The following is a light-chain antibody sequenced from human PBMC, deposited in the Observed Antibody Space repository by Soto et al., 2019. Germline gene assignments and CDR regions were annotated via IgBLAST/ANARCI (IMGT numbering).Light chain of an antibody. CDR2: EVS. Sequence: QSVLTQPASVSGSPGQSITISCTGTRSDVGSYNLVSWYQQHPGKAPKLMIYEVSKRPSGVSNRFSGSKSGNTASLTISGLQAEDEADYYCCSYAGSSTLGVFGGGTKVTVL. CDR3: CSYAGSSTLGV. CDR1: RSDVGSYNL. J-gene: IGLJ3*02. V-gene: IGLV2-23*02.